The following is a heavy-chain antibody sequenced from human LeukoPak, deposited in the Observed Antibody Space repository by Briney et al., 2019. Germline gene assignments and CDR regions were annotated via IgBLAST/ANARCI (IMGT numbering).Heavy chain of an antibody. V-gene: IGHV3-23*01. CDR3: ARSPMDY. Sequence: PGGSLRLSCAASGFTFRSHDMSWVRQAPGKGLEWVSGISGSGGSTFYADYVKGRFTISRDNSKNTLYLQMNSLRDEDTAVYYCARSPMDYWGQGTLVTVSS. CDR2: ISGSGGST. J-gene: IGHJ4*02. CDR1: GFTFRSHD.